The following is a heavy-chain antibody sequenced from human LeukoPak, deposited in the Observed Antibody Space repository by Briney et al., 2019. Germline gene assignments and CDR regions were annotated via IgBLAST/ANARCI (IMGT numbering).Heavy chain of an antibody. CDR3: ARGRPEMATIKNRLFFDY. Sequence: SGTLSLTCAVSGGSISSSDWWSWVRQTPEKGLEWIGEIYHSGSTNYNPSLKSRVTISEDTSKNQFSLKLSSVTAADTAVYYCARGRPEMATIKNRLFFDYWGQGTLVTVSS. J-gene: IGHJ4*02. V-gene: IGHV4-4*02. CDR2: IYHSGST. D-gene: IGHD5-24*01. CDR1: GGSISSSDW.